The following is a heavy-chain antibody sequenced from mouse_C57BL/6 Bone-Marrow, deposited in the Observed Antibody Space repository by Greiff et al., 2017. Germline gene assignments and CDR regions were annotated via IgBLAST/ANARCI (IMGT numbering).Heavy chain of an antibody. V-gene: IGHV5-4*01. J-gene: IGHJ3*01. CDR3: AWPRDYNVAWFAY. D-gene: IGHD1-1*01. Sequence: EVHLVESGGGLVKPGGSLKLSCAASGFTFSSYAMSWVRQTPEKRLEWVATISDGGSYTYYPDNVKGRFTISRDNAKNNLYLQMSHLKSEDTAMYYCAWPRDYNVAWFAYWGQGTLVTVSA. CDR1: GFTFSSYA. CDR2: ISDGGSYT.